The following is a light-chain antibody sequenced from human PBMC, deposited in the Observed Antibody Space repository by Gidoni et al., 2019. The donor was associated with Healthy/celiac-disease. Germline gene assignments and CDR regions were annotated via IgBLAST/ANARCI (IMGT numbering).Light chain of an antibody. V-gene: IGKV1-9*01. CDR1: QGISSY. Sequence: DIQLTQSPSFLSASVGDRVTITCRASQGISSYLAWYQQKPGKAPKLLIYAASTLQSGVPSRLSGSGSGTEFTLTLSSLQHEDFATYYCQQLNSYPVTFGPGTKVDIK. J-gene: IGKJ3*01. CDR2: AAS. CDR3: QQLNSYPVT.